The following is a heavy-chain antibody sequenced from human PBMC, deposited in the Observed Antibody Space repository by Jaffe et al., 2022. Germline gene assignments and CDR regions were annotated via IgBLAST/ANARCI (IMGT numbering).Heavy chain of an antibody. J-gene: IGHJ3*01. CDR2: IRGSSEST. Sequence: EVQLVESGGGLLQPGGSLRLSCAASGFTFSTYPMNWVRQAPGKGLEWVSNIRGSSESTSYAASVRGRFTISRDNAKNSLYLQMNSLRAEDTAVYYCARDLRYAFDVWGQGTMVTVSS. CDR3: ARDLRYAFDV. D-gene: IGHD5-12*01. CDR1: GFTFSTYP. V-gene: IGHV3-48*01.